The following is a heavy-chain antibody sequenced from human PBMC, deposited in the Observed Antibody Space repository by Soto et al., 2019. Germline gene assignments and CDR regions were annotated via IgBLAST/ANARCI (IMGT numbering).Heavy chain of an antibody. D-gene: IGHD3-10*01. CDR1: GYTFTSYA. V-gene: IGHV1-3*01. J-gene: IGHJ4*02. Sequence: GSVKVSCKASGYTFTSYAMHWLRQAPGQRLESMGWINAGNGNTKYSQKFQGRVTITRDTSASTAYMELSSLRSEDTDVYYCARVAESHYYGSGSLNYWGQGNLVTVSS. CDR3: ARVAESHYYGSGSLNY. CDR2: INAGNGNT.